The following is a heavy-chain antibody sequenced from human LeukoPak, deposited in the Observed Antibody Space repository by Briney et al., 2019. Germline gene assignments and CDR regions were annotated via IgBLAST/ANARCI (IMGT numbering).Heavy chain of an antibody. CDR2: ISAYNGNT. CDR3: AKNPLGLKNWFDP. CDR1: GYTFTSYG. Sequence: ASVKVSCRASGYTFTSYGISWVRQAPGQGLEWMGWISAYNGNTNYAQKLQGRVTMTTDTSTSTAYMELRSLRSDDTAVYYCAKNPLGLKNWFDPWGQGTLVTVSS. J-gene: IGHJ5*02. D-gene: IGHD2/OR15-2a*01. V-gene: IGHV1-18*01.